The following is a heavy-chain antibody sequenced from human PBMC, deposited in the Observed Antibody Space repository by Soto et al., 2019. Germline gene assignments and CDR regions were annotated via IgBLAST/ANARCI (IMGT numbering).Heavy chain of an antibody. J-gene: IGHJ6*01. CDR2: IYHSGST. V-gene: IGHV4-30-2*01. CDR1: GGSISSGGYS. Sequence: PWETLALTCAVSGGSISSGGYSWSWIRQPPGKGLEWIGYIYHSGSTYYNPSLKSRVTISVDRSKNQFSLKLSSVTAADTGVYYCARSRVEHHYGIAGRGQRTNGTVSS. CDR3: ARSRVEHHYGIAG.